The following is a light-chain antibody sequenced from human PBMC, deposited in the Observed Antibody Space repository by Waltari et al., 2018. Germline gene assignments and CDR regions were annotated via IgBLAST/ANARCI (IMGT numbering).Light chain of an antibody. J-gene: IGKJ2*01. CDR2: TAS. Sequence: DLQMTQAPSSLSASVRARVTLTCLASQSITRHLNWFQQQPGNAPKLLSQTASSLQSGVPSRFSGSGSGTHFTLTINSLQPEDFSTYFCQQSYITPYTFGQGTKLEIK. CDR1: QSITRH. V-gene: IGKV1-39*01. CDR3: QQSYITPYT.